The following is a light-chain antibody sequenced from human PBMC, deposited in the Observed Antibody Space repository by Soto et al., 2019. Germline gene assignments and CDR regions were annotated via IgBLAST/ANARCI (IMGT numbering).Light chain of an antibody. Sequence: DIQMTQSPSTLSASVGDRVTITCRASQTISSWLAWYQQKLGKAPKLLIYKASSLEGGVPSRFSGSGSGTEFTLTISSLQPDDSAPYYCQQYNWTFGQGTKVEVK. J-gene: IGKJ1*01. CDR1: QTISSW. CDR3: QQYNWT. V-gene: IGKV1-5*03. CDR2: KAS.